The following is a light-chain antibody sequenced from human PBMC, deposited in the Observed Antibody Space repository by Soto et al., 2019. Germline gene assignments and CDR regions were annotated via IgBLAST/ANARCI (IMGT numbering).Light chain of an antibody. CDR3: SSHTSGSTRV. CDR2: EVT. Sequence: QSALTQPASVSVSPGQSIAISCTGTSSDVGGYDYVSWYQQQPDKAPKLMIYEVTKRPSGVSNRFSGSKSGNTASLTISGLQSEDEADYYCSSHTSGSTRVFGTCTRSPS. V-gene: IGLV2-14*01. J-gene: IGLJ1*01. CDR1: SSDVGGYDY.